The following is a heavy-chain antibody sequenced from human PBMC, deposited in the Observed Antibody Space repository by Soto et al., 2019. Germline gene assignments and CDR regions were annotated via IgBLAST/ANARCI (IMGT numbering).Heavy chain of an antibody. J-gene: IGHJ3*02. V-gene: IGHV4-59*01. D-gene: IGHD6-6*01. CDR1: GGSIRSYY. Sequence: QVQLQESGPGLVKPSETLSLTCTVSGGSIRSYYWSWIRQPPGKGLEWIAYIFYSGSTTYNPSLESRVTVSVDTSKNQLSLKLTSVNAADTAVYYCARLGGAVPPLSTFDIWGHGTVVTVSS. CDR3: ARLGGAVPPLSTFDI. CDR2: IFYSGST.